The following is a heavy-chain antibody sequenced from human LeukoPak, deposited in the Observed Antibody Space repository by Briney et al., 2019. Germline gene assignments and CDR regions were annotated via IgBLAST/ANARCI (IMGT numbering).Heavy chain of an antibody. D-gene: IGHD3-22*01. CDR2: ISGSGGST. J-gene: IGHJ1*01. CDR1: GVTFSSYA. CDR3: AKDGYYDSSGYYHMSEYFQH. V-gene: IGHV3-23*01. Sequence: GGSLTLSCAASGVTFSSYAMSWVRQGPGKGLERVSAISGSGGSTYYADSVKGRFTISRDNSKNTLYLQMNSLRAEDMAVYYCAKDGYYDSSGYYHMSEYFQHWGQGTLVTVSS.